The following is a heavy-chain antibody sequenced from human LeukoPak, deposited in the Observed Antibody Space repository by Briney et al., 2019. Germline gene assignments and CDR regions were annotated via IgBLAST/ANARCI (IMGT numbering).Heavy chain of an antibody. V-gene: IGHV1-24*01. Sequence: ASVKVSCKVSGYTLTELSMHWVRQAPGKGLEWMGGFDPGDGETIYAQKFQGRVTTTEDTSTDTAYMELSSLRSEDTAVYYCATDIPFAYGDYYYYFDYWGQGTLVTVSS. D-gene: IGHD4-17*01. CDR2: FDPGDGET. CDR1: GYTLTELS. CDR3: ATDIPFAYGDYYYYFDY. J-gene: IGHJ4*02.